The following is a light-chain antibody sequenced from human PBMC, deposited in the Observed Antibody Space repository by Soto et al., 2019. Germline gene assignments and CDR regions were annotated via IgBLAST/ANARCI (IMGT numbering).Light chain of an antibody. CDR1: QSVSTN. CDR2: GTS. Sequence: EIVLTQSPGTLSLSPGERATLSCRASQSVSTNLAWYQQKPGQSPRLLIYGTSTRATGVPARFSGGGSGTEFTLTINSLQSEDFAVYFCHQYGSSPNTFGQGTKVDIK. CDR3: HQYGSSPNT. J-gene: IGKJ1*01. V-gene: IGKV3-15*01.